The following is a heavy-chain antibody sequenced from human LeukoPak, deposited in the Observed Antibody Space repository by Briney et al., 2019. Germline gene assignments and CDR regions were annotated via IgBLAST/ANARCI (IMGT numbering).Heavy chain of an antibody. CDR3: ARPIYDSSGPVAFDI. D-gene: IGHD3-22*01. Sequence: GASVKVSCKASGYTFTSYGIGWVRQAPGQGLEWMGWISAYNGNTNYAQKLQGRVTMTTDTSTSTAYTELRSLRSDDTAVYYCARPIYDSSGPVAFDIWGQGTMVTVSS. V-gene: IGHV1-18*01. CDR2: ISAYNGNT. CDR1: GYTFTSYG. J-gene: IGHJ3*02.